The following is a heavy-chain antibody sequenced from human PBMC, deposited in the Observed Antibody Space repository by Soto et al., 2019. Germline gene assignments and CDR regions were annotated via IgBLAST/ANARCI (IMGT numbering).Heavy chain of an antibody. CDR1: GYTFTGYY. D-gene: IGHD3-3*01. CDR3: ARTPIPYYDFWSGYYHYYGMDV. Sequence: GASVKVSCKSSGYTFTGYYMHWVRQAPGQGLECMGWINPNSGGTNYAQKFQGWVTMTRDTSISTAYMELSRLRSDDTAVYYCARTPIPYYDFWSGYYHYYGMDVWGQGTTVTVSS. V-gene: IGHV1-2*04. CDR2: INPNSGGT. J-gene: IGHJ6*02.